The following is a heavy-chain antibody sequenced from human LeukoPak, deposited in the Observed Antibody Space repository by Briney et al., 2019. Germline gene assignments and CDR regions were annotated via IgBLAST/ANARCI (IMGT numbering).Heavy chain of an antibody. Sequence: GESLKISCQGSGYSFTSYWIGWVRQMPGKGLEWMGIIYPGDSDTRYSPSFQGQVTISVDKSISTAYLQWSSLKASDTAMYYCARHETPYDFWSGSDYYYMDVWGKGTTVTVSS. J-gene: IGHJ6*03. CDR2: IYPGDSDT. CDR1: GYSFTSYW. D-gene: IGHD3-3*01. V-gene: IGHV5-51*01. CDR3: ARHETPYDFWSGSDYYYMDV.